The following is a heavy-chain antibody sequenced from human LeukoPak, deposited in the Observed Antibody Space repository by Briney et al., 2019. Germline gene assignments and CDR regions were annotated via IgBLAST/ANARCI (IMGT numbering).Heavy chain of an antibody. V-gene: IGHV4-39*01. CDR3: ASGRVTAPPEFDP. J-gene: IGHJ5*02. CDR2: IYYSGST. CDR1: GGSISSSSYY. Sequence: SETLSLTCTVSGGSISSSSYYWGWIRQPPGKGLEWIGSIYYSGSTYYNPSLKSRVTISVGTSKNQFSLKLSSVTAADTAVYYCASGRVTAPPEFDPWGQGTLVTVSS. D-gene: IGHD2-21*02.